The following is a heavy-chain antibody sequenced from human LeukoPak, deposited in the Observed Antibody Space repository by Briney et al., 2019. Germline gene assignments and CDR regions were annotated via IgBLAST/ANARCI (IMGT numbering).Heavy chain of an antibody. V-gene: IGHV3-7*04. D-gene: IGHD3-3*01. J-gene: IGHJ2*01. CDR2: IKQDGSEK. Sequence: GGSLRLSCAASGFTYSSYWRSWVRQAPGKGLEWVANIKQDGSEKYYVDSVRGRFTISRDNAENSLYLQMNSLRAEDTAVYYCARGAGSGHYTKWYFDLWGRGTLVTVSS. CDR1: GFTYSSYW. CDR3: ARGAGSGHYTKWYFDL.